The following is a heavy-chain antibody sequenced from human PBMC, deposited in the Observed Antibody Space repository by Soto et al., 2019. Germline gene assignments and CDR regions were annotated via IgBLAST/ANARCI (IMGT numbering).Heavy chain of an antibody. Sequence: PGGSLRLSCAASGFTFSSYAMSWVRQAPGKGLEWVSAITDSGSSTYYADSVKGRFTISRDNSKNTLYLQMNSLRAEDTAVYYCARDRGYRARHFDYWGQGTLVTVSS. CDR3: ARDRGYRARHFDY. V-gene: IGHV3-23*01. CDR1: GFTFSSYA. CDR2: ITDSGSST. J-gene: IGHJ4*02. D-gene: IGHD3-10*01.